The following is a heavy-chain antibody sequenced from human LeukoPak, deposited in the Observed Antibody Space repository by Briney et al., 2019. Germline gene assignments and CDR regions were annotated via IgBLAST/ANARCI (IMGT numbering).Heavy chain of an antibody. CDR1: GFTFSSYA. D-gene: IGHD4-17*01. J-gene: IGHJ4*02. V-gene: IGHV3-30-3*01. CDR3: ARDKRSSTVFDY. CDR2: ISYDGSNK. Sequence: GGSLRLSCAASGFTFSSYAMHWVRQAPGKGLEWVAVISYDGSNKYYADSVKGRFTISRDNSKNTLYLQMSSLRAEDTAVYYCARDKRSSTVFDYWGQATLVTVSS.